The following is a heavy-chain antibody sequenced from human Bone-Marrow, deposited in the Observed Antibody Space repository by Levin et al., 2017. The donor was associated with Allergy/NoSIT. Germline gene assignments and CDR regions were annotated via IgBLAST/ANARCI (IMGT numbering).Heavy chain of an antibody. D-gene: IGHD5-12*01. Sequence: GESLKISCKTSGYTFISYGISWVRQAPGQGLEWMAWISPHNQNTNFAHKFQGRVTMTTDTSTSTAYMELRSLRSDDTAVYYCARSWLLDGAPQLMDVWGQGTTVTVSS. V-gene: IGHV1-18*01. J-gene: IGHJ6*02. CDR1: GYTFISYG. CDR3: ARSWLLDGAPQLMDV. CDR2: ISPHNQNT.